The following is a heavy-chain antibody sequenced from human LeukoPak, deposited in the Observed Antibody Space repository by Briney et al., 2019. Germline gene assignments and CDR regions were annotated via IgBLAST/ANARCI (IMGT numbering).Heavy chain of an antibody. V-gene: IGHV4-39*01. CDR1: GGSISSSSYY. D-gene: IGHD5-18*01. J-gene: IGHJ4*02. Sequence: SETLSLTCTVSGGSISSSSYYWGWIRQPPGKGLEWIGSIYYSGSTYYNPSLKSRVTISVDTSKNQFSLKLSSVTAADTAVYYCASRIQLWPYFDYWGQGTLVTVSS. CDR3: ASRIQLWPYFDY. CDR2: IYYSGST.